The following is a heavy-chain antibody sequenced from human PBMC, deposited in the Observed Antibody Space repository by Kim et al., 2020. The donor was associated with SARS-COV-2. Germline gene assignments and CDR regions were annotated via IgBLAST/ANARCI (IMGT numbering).Heavy chain of an antibody. D-gene: IGHD6-19*01. CDR2: DGCTT. V-gene: IGHV3-74*01. J-gene: IGHJ4*02. Sequence: DGCTTTYADSVKGRFTISRDNAKNPLYLQMNSLRVEDTAVYHCAAVTGTVNWGQGTLVIVSS. CDR3: AAVTGTVN.